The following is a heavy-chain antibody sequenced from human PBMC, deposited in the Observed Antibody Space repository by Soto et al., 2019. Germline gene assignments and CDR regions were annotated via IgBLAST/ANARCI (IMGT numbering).Heavy chain of an antibody. J-gene: IGHJ4*02. Sequence: LGESLKISCKASGYRFTNYWIGWVRQRPGKGLEWMGFIYPADSDTRYSPSSQGQVTFSVDTSTATAFLQWNSLKASDTAIYFCATGILGFYFDSWGQGTQVTVSS. V-gene: IGHV5-51*01. CDR3: ATGILGFYFDS. CDR2: IYPADSDT. CDR1: GYRFTNYW.